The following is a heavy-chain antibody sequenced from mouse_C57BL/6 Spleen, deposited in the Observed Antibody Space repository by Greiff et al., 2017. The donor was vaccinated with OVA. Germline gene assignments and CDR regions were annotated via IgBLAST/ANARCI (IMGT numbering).Heavy chain of an antibody. CDR3: ARAYEVVVSMDY. J-gene: IGHJ4*01. Sequence: QVQLQQPGAELVKPGASVKMSCKASGYTFTSYWITWVKQRPGQGLEWIGDIYPGSGSTNYNEKFKSKATLTVDTSSSTAYMQLSSLTSEDSAVYYCARAYEVVVSMDYWGQGTSVTVSS. CDR2: IYPGSGST. CDR1: GYTFTSYW. V-gene: IGHV1-55*01. D-gene: IGHD1-1*01.